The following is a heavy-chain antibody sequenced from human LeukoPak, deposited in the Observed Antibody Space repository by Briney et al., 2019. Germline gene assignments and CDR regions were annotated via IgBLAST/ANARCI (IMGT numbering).Heavy chain of an antibody. J-gene: IGHJ3*02. CDR3: AKEYYYDSSGYYSLGAFDI. CDR1: GFTFTNYG. CDR2: IRNDGSNK. V-gene: IGHV3-30*02. D-gene: IGHD3-22*01. Sequence: GGSLRLSCGASGFTFTNYGMHWVRQAPGKGLEWVAFIRNDGSNKYYAESVKGRFTISRDNSKNTLYLQMNSLRAEDTAVYYCAKEYYYDSSGYYSLGAFDIWGQGTMVTVSS.